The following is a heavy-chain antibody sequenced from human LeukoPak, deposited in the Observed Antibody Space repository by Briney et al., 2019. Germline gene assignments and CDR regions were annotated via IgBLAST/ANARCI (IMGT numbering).Heavy chain of an antibody. J-gene: IGHJ4*02. CDR2: IYWDDDK. V-gene: IGHV2-5*02. D-gene: IGHD6-13*01. CDR3: ARPGYSSSYLYFDY. CDR1: GFSLSTSGVG. Sequence: SGPTLVNPTQTPTLTCTFSGFSLSTSGVGVGWIRQPPGKALEWLALIYWDDDKRYSPSLKSRLTITKDTSKNQVVLTMTNMDTVDTATYYCARPGYSSSYLYFDYWGQGTLVTVSS.